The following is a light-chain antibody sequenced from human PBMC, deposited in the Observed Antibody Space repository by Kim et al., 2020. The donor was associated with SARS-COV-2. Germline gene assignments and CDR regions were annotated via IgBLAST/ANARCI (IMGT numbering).Light chain of an antibody. J-gene: IGLJ2*01. Sequence: QSVLTQSPSVSGAPGQRVTISCTGSSSNIGAGYDVHWYQQFPGTTPKLLIYGNTNRPSGVPDRFSGSKSGTSASLAITGLQAEDEADYYCQSFDSSLSDSVFGGGTKVTVL. V-gene: IGLV1-40*01. CDR3: QSFDSSLSDSV. CDR2: GNT. CDR1: SSNIGAGYD.